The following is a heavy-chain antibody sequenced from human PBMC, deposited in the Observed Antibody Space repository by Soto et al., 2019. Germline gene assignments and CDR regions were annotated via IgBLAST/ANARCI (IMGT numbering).Heavy chain of an antibody. V-gene: IGHV3-21*01. CDR3: ARGFDSSGYADY. D-gene: IGHD3-22*01. CDR2: ISSSSSYI. Sequence: EVQLVESGGGLVKPGGSLRLSCAASGFTFSSYSMNWVRQAPGKGLEWVSSISSSSSYIYYADSVKGRFTISRDNAKNSLYLQMNSLRAEDTAVYYCARGFDSSGYADYWGQGTLVTVS. J-gene: IGHJ4*02. CDR1: GFTFSSYS.